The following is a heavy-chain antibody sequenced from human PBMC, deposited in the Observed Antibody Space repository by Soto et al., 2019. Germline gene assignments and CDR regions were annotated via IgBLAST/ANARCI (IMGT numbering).Heavy chain of an antibody. CDR3: ARAGAARPGYYYYYYGMDV. J-gene: IGHJ6*02. V-gene: IGHV1-18*01. Sequence: XSLKVSCKASVYTFTSYGVSWVRQAPGQGLEWMGWISAYNGNTSYAQKLQGRVTMTTDTSTSTAYMELRSLRSDDTDVYYCARAGAARPGYYYYYYGMDVWGQGTTVTVS. CDR2: ISAYNGNT. D-gene: IGHD6-6*01. CDR1: VYTFTSYG.